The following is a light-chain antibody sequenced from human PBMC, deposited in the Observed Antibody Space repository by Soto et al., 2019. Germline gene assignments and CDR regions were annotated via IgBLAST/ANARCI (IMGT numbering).Light chain of an antibody. CDR3: QQANSFPHT. V-gene: IGKV1-12*01. Sequence: GDSVTITCRASQNIRSWLAWYQQKPGKAPKLLISYASTLQSGVPSRFAGSGSGTNFTLTINSLRAEDFATYHCQQANSFPHTRGQGTKVDI. CDR1: QNIRSW. J-gene: IGKJ2*01. CDR2: YAS.